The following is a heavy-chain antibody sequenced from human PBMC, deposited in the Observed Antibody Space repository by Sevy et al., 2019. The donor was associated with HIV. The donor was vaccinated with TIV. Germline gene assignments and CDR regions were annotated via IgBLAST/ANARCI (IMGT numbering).Heavy chain of an antibody. J-gene: IGHJ4*02. V-gene: IGHV3-30*18. Sequence: GGSLRLSCAASGFTFSSYGMHWVRQAPGKGLEWVAVISYDGSNKYYADSVKGRFTISRDNSKNTLYLQMNSLRAEDTAVYYCAKGGFTMVRGVFDYWGQGTLVTVSS. D-gene: IGHD3-10*01. CDR2: ISYDGSNK. CDR1: GFTFSSYG. CDR3: AKGGFTMVRGVFDY.